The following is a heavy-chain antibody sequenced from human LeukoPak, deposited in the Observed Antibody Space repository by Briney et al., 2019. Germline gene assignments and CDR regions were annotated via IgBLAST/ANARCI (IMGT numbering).Heavy chain of an antibody. CDR2: ISYDGSNK. CDR1: GFTFSSYG. Sequence: GGSLRLSCAASGFTFSSYGMHWVRQAPGKGLEWVAVISYDGSNKYYADSVKGRFTISRDNSKNTLYLQMNSLRAEDTAVYYCARVYPDHCSSTSCHSPPPQYWGQGTLVTVSS. CDR3: ARVYPDHCSSTSCHSPPPQY. D-gene: IGHD2-2*01. J-gene: IGHJ4*02. V-gene: IGHV3-30*03.